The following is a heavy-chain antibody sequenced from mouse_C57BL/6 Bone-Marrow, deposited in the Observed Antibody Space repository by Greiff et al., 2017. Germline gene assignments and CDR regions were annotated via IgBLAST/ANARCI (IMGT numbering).Heavy chain of an antibody. CDR2: ISDGGSYT. Sequence: EVKVVESGGGLVKPGGSLKLSCAASGFTFSSYAMSWVRQTPEKRLEWVATISDGGSYTYYPDNVKGRFTISRDNAKNNLYLQMSHLKSEDTAMYYCARAGFLMDYWGQGTSVTVSS. V-gene: IGHV5-4*03. CDR3: ARAGFLMDY. D-gene: IGHD1-2*01. J-gene: IGHJ4*01. CDR1: GFTFSSYA.